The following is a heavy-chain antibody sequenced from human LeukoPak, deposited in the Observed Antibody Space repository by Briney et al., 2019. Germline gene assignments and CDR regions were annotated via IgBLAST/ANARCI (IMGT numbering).Heavy chain of an antibody. Sequence: PSGGSLRLSCAASGFTFSSYWMSWVRQAPGKGLEWVANIKQDGSEKYYVDSVKGRFTISRDNAKNSLYLQMNSLRAEDTAVYYCARDNRYYYDSRGTGDAFDIWGQGTMVTVSS. V-gene: IGHV3-7*01. J-gene: IGHJ3*02. CDR1: GFTFSSYW. CDR2: IKQDGSEK. CDR3: ARDNRYYYDSRGTGDAFDI. D-gene: IGHD3-22*01.